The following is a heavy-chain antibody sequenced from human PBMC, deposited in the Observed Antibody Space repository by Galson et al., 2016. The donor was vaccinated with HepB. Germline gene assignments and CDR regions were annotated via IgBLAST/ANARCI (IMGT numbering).Heavy chain of an antibody. J-gene: IGHJ4*02. D-gene: IGHD3-10*01. V-gene: IGHV3-15*01. Sequence: SLRLSCAASGFTFSDAWMSWVRQTPGKGLEWVGRIKTKTGGETTDYTAPVKGKFTISRDDSDNTLYLQMNSLKVEDTAVYYCTTSSMVRGITFLWGQGTLVTVSS. CDR3: TTSSMVRGITFL. CDR1: GFTFSDAW. CDR2: IKTKTGGETT.